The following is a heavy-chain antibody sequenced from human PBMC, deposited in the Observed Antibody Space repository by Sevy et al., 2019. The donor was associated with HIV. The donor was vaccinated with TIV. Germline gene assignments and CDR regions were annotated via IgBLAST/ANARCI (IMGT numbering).Heavy chain of an antibody. CDR1: GVTFSGYA. CDR2: IVPSFDLS. CDR3: ARPQRPSGYSSSGDAFDV. J-gene: IGHJ3*01. D-gene: IGHD6-13*01. V-gene: IGHV1-69*13. Sequence: ASVKVSCKASGVTFSGYAINWMRQTPGQGLEWMGWIVPSFDLSKYAQKFQGRVTFTADESTDTAYMKLSSLRSDDTAVYYCARPQRPSGYSSSGDAFDVWGQGTMVTVSS.